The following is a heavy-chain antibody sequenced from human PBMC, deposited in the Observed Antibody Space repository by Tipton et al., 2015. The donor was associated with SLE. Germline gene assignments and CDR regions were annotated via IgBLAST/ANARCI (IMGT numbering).Heavy chain of an antibody. Sequence: TLSLTCSVSGGSISSSYWSWVRQPPGKGLEWIGHIYYSGTTSYNPSLKSRVTISIDTSRDQFSLKLSSVTAADTAVYYCARDPYYFDSSSSYSAYWGPGTLVTVSS. CDR1: GGSISSSY. CDR3: ARDPYYFDSSSSYSAY. CDR2: IYYSGTT. V-gene: IGHV4-59*12. J-gene: IGHJ4*02. D-gene: IGHD3-22*01.